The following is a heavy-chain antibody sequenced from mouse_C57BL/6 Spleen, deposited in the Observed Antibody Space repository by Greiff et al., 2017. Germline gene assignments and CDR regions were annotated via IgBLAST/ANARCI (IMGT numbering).Heavy chain of an antibody. CDR3: AREDYYGSSSAY. Sequence: QVHVKQPGAELVKPGASVKMSCKASGYTFTSYWITWVKQRPGQGLEWIGDIYPGSGSTNYNEKFKSKATLTVDTSSSTAYMQLSSLTSEDSAVYYCAREDYYGSSSAYWGQGTLVTVSA. J-gene: IGHJ3*01. V-gene: IGHV1-55*01. D-gene: IGHD1-1*01. CDR2: IYPGSGST. CDR1: GYTFTSYW.